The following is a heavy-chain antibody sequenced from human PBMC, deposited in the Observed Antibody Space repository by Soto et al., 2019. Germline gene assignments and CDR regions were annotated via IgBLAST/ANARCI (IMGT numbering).Heavy chain of an antibody. CDR1: GFTFSDYY. V-gene: IGHV3-11*01. D-gene: IGHD4-17*01. CDR2: ISSSGSTI. CDR3: ARHYYGDYDYYYYYYMDV. J-gene: IGHJ6*03. Sequence: GGSLRLSCAASGFTFSDYYMSWIRQAPGKGLEWVSYISSSGSTIYYADSVKGRFTISRDNAKNSLYLQMNSLRAEDTAVYYCARHYYGDYDYYYYYYMDVWGKGTTVTVSS.